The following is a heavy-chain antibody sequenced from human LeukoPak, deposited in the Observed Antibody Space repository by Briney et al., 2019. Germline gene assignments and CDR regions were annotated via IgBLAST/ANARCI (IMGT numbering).Heavy chain of an antibody. CDR2: IWYDGSNK. CDR3: ARRGYYYDSSGYYYFDY. D-gene: IGHD3-22*01. J-gene: IGHJ4*02. Sequence: GGSLRLSCAASGFTFSSYGMHWVRQAPGKGLEWVALIWYDGSNKYYADSVKGRSTISRDNSKNTLYLQMNSLRAEDTAVYYCARRGYYYDSSGYYYFDYWGQGTLVTVSS. CDR1: GFTFSSYG. V-gene: IGHV3-33*01.